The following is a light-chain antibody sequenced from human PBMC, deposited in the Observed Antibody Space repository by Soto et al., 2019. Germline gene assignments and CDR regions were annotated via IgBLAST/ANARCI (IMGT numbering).Light chain of an antibody. Sequence: QSALTQPPSASGSPGQSVTISCTGTSSDVGAYDYVSWYQQHPGKAPKVMIYEVTKRPSGVPDRFAGSKSGNTASLTVSGLQAEDEADYYCTSLAGINPLVIGGGTQLTVL. J-gene: IGLJ2*01. CDR1: SSDVGAYDY. V-gene: IGLV2-8*01. CDR3: TSLAGINPLV. CDR2: EVT.